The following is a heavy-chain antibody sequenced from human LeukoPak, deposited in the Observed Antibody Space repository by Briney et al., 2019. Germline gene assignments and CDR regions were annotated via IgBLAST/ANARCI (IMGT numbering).Heavy chain of an antibody. J-gene: IGHJ4*02. CDR1: GGSISSYY. CDR3: ARSPRDKYDFWSGYCDY. CDR2: IYYSGST. Sequence: SETLSLTCTVSGGSISSYYWSWIRQPPGKGLEWIGYIYYSGSTNYNPSLKSRVTISVDTSKNQFSLKLSSVTAADTTVYYCARSPRDKYDFWSGYCDYWGQGALVTVSS. V-gene: IGHV4-59*01. D-gene: IGHD3-3*01.